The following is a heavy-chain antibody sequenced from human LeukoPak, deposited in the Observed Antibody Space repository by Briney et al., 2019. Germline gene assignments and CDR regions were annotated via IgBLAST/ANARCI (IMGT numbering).Heavy chain of an antibody. D-gene: IGHD6-6*01. V-gene: IGHV3-30-3*01. CDR3: ARDGSIAAPSENAFDI. J-gene: IGHJ3*02. Sequence: PGGSLRLSCAASGFTFSSYAMHWVRQAPGKGLEWVAVISYDGSNKYYADSVKGRFTISRDNSKNTLYLQMNSLRAEDTAVYYCARDGSIAAPSENAFDIWGQGTMVTVSS. CDR2: ISYDGSNK. CDR1: GFTFSSYA.